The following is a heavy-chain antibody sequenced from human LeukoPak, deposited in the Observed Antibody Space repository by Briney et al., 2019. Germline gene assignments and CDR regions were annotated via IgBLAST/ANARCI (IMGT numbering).Heavy chain of an antibody. D-gene: IGHD3-10*01. CDR1: GGSISSYY. J-gene: IGHJ6*02. CDR3: ARDLGSNYYYYYGMDV. CDR2: IYYSGST. V-gene: IGHV4-59*01. Sequence: SETLSLTCTVSGGSISSYYWSWIRQPPGKGLEWIGYIYYSGSTNHNPSLKSRVTISVDTSKNQFSLKLSSVTAADTAVYYCARDLGSNYYYYYGMDVWGQGTTVTVSS.